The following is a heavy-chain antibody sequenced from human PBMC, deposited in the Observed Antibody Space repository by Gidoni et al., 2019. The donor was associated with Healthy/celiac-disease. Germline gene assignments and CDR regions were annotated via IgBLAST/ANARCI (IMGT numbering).Heavy chain of an antibody. J-gene: IGHJ6*02. V-gene: IGHV3-48*03. CDR2: ISSSGGTI. CDR3: AREYFFGSSQYYGMDV. CDR1: GFPFSSHE. Sequence: EVQLVESGGGLAQPGGSLRLSCAASGFPFSSHEINWVRQAPGKGLEWVSYISSSGGTIYYADSVKGRFTISRDNAKNSLYLQMNSLRAEDTAVYYCAREYFFGSSQYYGMDVWSQGTTVTVSS. D-gene: IGHD6-13*01.